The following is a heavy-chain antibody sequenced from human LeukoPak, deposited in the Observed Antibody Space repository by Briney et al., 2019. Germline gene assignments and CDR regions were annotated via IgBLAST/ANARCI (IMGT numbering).Heavy chain of an antibody. CDR1: GGSISSSTYY. J-gene: IGHJ4*02. Sequence: STTLSLTCTVSGGSISSSTYYWGWIRQPPGKGLEWIGSKYYTGSTNYNPSLKSRINISADTSKTQFSLKLSSVTAADTAMYYCARHKQLERIDYWGQGTLVTVSS. CDR3: ARHKQLERIDY. CDR2: KYYTGST. D-gene: IGHD1-1*01. V-gene: IGHV4-39*01.